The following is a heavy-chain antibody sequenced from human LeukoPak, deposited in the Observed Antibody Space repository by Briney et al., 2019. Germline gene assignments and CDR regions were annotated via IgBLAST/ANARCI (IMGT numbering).Heavy chain of an antibody. CDR3: ARSGFAATNIYSYCDN. Sequence: PSDTLSLTCTVSGGSITTSNYFWAWIRQPPGKGLEWIGSIYYGESPYYNPSLKSRVTISVDTSKNQFSLKLSSVTAADTAVYYCARSGFAATNIYSYCDNWGQGTLVTVSS. CDR1: GGSITTSNYF. D-gene: IGHD5-12*01. J-gene: IGHJ4*02. CDR2: IYYGESP. V-gene: IGHV4-39*07.